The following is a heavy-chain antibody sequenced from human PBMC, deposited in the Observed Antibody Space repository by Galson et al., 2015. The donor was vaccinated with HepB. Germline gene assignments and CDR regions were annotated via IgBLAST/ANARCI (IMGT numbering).Heavy chain of an antibody. V-gene: IGHV1-3*01. CDR3: ARECSGGTCVDWFDP. CDR2: INAGNGNT. Sequence: SVKVSCKASGYTFTSYAMHWVRQAPGQRLEWMGWINAGNGNTKYSQQFRGRVTITRDTSASTAYMELSSLRSEDTAVYYCARECSGGTCVDWFDPWGQGTLVTVSS. CDR1: GYTFTSYA. J-gene: IGHJ5*02. D-gene: IGHD2-15*01.